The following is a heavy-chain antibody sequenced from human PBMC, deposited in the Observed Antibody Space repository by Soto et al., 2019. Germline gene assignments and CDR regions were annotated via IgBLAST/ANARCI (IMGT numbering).Heavy chain of an antibody. J-gene: IGHJ5*02. CDR1: GGSISSYY. CDR3: ARGLYCGGDCGPGWFDP. CDR2: IYYSGST. Sequence: SETLSLTCTVSGGSISSYYWSWIRQPPGKGLEWIGYIYYSGSTNYNPSLKSRVTISVDTSKNQFSLKLSSVTAADTAVYYCARGLYCGGDCGPGWFDPWGQGTLVTVSS. V-gene: IGHV4-59*01. D-gene: IGHD2-21*02.